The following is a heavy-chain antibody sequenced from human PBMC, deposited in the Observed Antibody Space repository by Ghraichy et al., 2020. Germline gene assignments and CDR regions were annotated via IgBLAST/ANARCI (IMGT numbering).Heavy chain of an antibody. J-gene: IGHJ6*02. Sequence: SETLSLTCAVYGGSFSGYYWSWIRQPPGKGLEWIGEINHSGSTNYNPSLKSRVTISVDTSKNQFSLKLSSVTAADTAVYYCASTGPSYYGMDVWGQGTTVTVSS. V-gene: IGHV4-34*01. CDR1: GGSFSGYY. CDR3: ASTGPSYYGMDV. D-gene: IGHD3-10*01. CDR2: INHSGST.